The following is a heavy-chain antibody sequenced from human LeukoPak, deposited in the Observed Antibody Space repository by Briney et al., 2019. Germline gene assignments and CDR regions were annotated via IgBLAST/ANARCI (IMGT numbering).Heavy chain of an antibody. CDR2: INSDGSST. J-gene: IGHJ5*02. CDR1: GFTFSSYW. V-gene: IGHV3-74*01. Sequence: GGSLRLSCAASGFTFSSYWMHWVRQAPGKGLVWVSRINSDGSSTTYADSVKGRFTISRDNAKNTVYLQMNSLRAEDTAVYYCAKDTSHSSSWYENWFDPWGQGTLVTVSS. CDR3: AKDTSHSSSWYENWFDP. D-gene: IGHD6-13*01.